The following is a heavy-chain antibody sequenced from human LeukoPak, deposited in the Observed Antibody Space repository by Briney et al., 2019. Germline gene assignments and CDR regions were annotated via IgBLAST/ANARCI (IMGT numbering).Heavy chain of an antibody. CDR1: GYTFTSYG. Sequence: ASVKVSCKASGYTFTSYGISWVRHAPGQGLEWMGWISAYNGNTHYAQKLQGRVTMTTDTSTSTAYMELRSLRSDDTAVYYCARDEYDFWSGYYYMDVWGKGTTVTVSS. J-gene: IGHJ6*03. V-gene: IGHV1-18*01. D-gene: IGHD3-3*01. CDR2: ISAYNGNT. CDR3: ARDEYDFWSGYYYMDV.